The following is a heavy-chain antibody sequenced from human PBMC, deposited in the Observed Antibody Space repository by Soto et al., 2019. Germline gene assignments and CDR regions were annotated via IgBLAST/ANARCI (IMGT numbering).Heavy chain of an antibody. Sequence: PGGSLRLSCAASGFTCSSYAMSLVRQARGKGLEWVSAISGSGGSTYYADYVKGRFTISRDNSKNTLYLQMNSLRAEDTAVYYCAKPPPSYQLLSYYYYGIDVWGQGNPVT. CDR1: GFTCSSYA. J-gene: IGHJ6*02. D-gene: IGHD2-2*01. CDR2: ISGSGGST. V-gene: IGHV3-23*01. CDR3: AKPPPSYQLLSYYYYGIDV.